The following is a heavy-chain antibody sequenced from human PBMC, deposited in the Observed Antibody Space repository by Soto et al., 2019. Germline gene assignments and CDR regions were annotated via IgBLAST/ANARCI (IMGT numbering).Heavy chain of an antibody. CDR3: AREAEDSGSPTAFDI. Sequence: SVKISCKASGGTFSSYAISWVRQAPGQGLEWMGGIIPILGTANYAQKFQGRVTITADKSTSTAYMELSSLRSEDTAVYYCAREAEDSGSPTAFDIWGEGTMVTVSS. CDR2: IIPILGTA. V-gene: IGHV1-69*10. J-gene: IGHJ3*02. CDR1: GGTFSSYA. D-gene: IGHD1-26*01.